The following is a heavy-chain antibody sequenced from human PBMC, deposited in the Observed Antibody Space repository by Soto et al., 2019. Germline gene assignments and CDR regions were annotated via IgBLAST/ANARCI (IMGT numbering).Heavy chain of an antibody. V-gene: IGHV4-31*03. CDR1: GGSISSGGYY. CDR2: IYYSGST. J-gene: IGHJ4*02. D-gene: IGHD4-17*01. CDR3: ARGRRDYGEPYYFDY. Sequence: SETLSLTCTVSGGSISSGGYYWSWIRQHPGKGLEWIGYIYYSGSTYYNPSLKSRVTISVDTSKNQFSLKLSSVTAADTAVYYCARGRRDYGEPYYFDYWGQGTLVTVSS.